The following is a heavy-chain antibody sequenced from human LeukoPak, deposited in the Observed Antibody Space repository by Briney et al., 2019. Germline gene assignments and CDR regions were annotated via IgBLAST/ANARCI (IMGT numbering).Heavy chain of an antibody. V-gene: IGHV4-4*02. CDR2: IYHSGST. CDR3: VRRRYNYGFDS. CDR1: GDSISGSNW. Sequence: SGTLSLTCDVSGDSISGSNWWNWVRQPPGKGLEWIGGIYHSGSTNYNPSLKSRVTMSVDKSKNQFSLKLSSVTAADTAVFYCVRRRYNYGFDSWGQGSLVTVSS. D-gene: IGHD5-18*01. J-gene: IGHJ4*02.